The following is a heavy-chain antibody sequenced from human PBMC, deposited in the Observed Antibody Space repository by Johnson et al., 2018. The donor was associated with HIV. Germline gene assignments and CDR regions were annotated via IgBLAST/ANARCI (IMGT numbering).Heavy chain of an antibody. CDR2: ISYAGSNK. J-gene: IGHJ3*02. Sequence: QVQLVESGGGMVQPGGSLRLSCAASAFTFSSYAMHWVRQAPGKGLTWVALISYAGSNKYYADSVKGRFTISRDNSKNTLYLQMNSLRAEDTAVFYCARGALGDWVDAFDIWGQGTMVTVSS. CDR3: ARGALGDWVDAFDI. D-gene: IGHD3-16*01. V-gene: IGHV3-30-3*01. CDR1: AFTFSSYA.